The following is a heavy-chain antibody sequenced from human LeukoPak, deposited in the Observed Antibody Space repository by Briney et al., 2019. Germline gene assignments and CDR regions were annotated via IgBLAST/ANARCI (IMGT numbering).Heavy chain of an antibody. CDR3: ARVMRAGECMDV. CDR1: GFTFSSYA. J-gene: IGHJ6*02. D-gene: IGHD3-16*01. V-gene: IGHV3-30-3*01. CDR2: ISYDGSNK. Sequence: GGSLRLSCAASGFTFSSYAMHWVRQALGKGLEWVAVISYDGSNKYYADSVKGRFTISRDNSKNTLYLQMNSLRAEDTAVYYCARVMRAGECMDVWGQGTTVTVSS.